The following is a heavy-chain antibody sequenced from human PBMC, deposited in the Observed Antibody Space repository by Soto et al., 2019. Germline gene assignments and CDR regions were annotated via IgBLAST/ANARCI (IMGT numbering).Heavy chain of an antibody. D-gene: IGHD3-10*01. V-gene: IGHV1-69*02. Sequence: QVQLVQYGAEVKKPGSPVRVSCTASGDTFNFYTISWVRQVPGQGPEWMGRIIPMLGMSNYAQKFQGRVTIMAEKSTSKVYMNLSGLTSEDTAVYYCATNYGSGSTHFDYWGQGTLVTVSS. CDR1: GDTFNFYT. J-gene: IGHJ4*02. CDR3: ATNYGSGSTHFDY. CDR2: IIPMLGMS.